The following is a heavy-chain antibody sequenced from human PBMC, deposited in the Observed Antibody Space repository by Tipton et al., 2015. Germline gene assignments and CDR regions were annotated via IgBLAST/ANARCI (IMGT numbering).Heavy chain of an antibody. CDR2: ITSSSDYI. CDR3: AREGSSWYFGVY. J-gene: IGHJ4*02. V-gene: IGHV3-21*04. D-gene: IGHD6-13*01. Sequence: SLRLSCAASGFTFSSYGMTWVRQAPGKGLEWVSSITSSSDYIYYADSVKGRFTISRDNAKNSLYLQMNSLRAEDTAFYYCAREGSSWYFGVYWGQGTLVSVSS. CDR1: GFTFSSYG.